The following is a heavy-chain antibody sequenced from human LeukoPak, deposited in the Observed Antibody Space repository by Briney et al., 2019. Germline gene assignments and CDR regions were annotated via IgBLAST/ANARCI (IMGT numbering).Heavy chain of an antibody. V-gene: IGHV5-51*01. CDR2: IYPGDSDT. J-gene: IGHJ4*02. CDR1: GYSFTSYW. Sequence: GESLKISCKGSGYSFTSYWIGWVRQMPGKGLEGMGIIYPGDSDTRYSPSFQGQVTISADKSISTAYLQWSSLKASDTAMYYCARLYSSSWYVGPEYFDYWGQGTLVTVSS. CDR3: ARLYSSSWYVGPEYFDY. D-gene: IGHD6-13*01.